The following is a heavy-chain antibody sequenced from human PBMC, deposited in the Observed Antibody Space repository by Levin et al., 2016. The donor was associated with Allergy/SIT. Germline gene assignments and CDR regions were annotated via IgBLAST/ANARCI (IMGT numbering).Heavy chain of an antibody. Sequence: VRQAPGKGLEWVAVISYDGSNKYYADSVKGRFTISRDNSKNTLYLQMNSLRAEDTAVYYCARDCSTIFGVVIIMAGLDYWGQGTLVTVSS. J-gene: IGHJ4*02. D-gene: IGHD3-3*01. CDR2: ISYDGSNK. CDR3: ARDCSTIFGVVIIMAGLDY. V-gene: IGHV3-30-3*01.